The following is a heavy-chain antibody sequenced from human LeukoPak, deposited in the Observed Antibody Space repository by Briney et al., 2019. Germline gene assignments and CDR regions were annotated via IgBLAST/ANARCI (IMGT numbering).Heavy chain of an antibody. Sequence: SQTLSLTCTVSGGSISSGGYYWSWIRQHPGKGPEWIGYIYYSGSTYYNPSLKSRVTISVDTSKNQFSLKLSSVTAADTAVYYCARDTEEGWFDPWGQGTLVTVSS. V-gene: IGHV4-31*03. CDR3: ARDTEEGWFDP. CDR1: GGSISSGGYY. CDR2: IYYSGST. J-gene: IGHJ5*02.